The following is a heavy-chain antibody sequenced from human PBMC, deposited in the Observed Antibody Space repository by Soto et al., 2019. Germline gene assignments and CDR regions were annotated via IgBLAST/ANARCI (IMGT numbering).Heavy chain of an antibody. CDR3: ARGRTYYYGSGSLYYYYMDV. Sequence: SETLSLTCAVYGGSFSGYYWSWIRQPPGKGLEWIGEINHSGSTNYNPSLKSRVTISVDTSKNQFSLKLSSVTAADTAVYYCARGRTYYYGSGSLYYYYMDVWGKGTTVTVSS. D-gene: IGHD3-10*01. CDR2: INHSGST. V-gene: IGHV4-34*01. CDR1: GGSFSGYY. J-gene: IGHJ6*03.